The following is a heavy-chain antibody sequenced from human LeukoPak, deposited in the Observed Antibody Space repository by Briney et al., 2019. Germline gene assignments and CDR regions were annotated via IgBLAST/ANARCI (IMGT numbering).Heavy chain of an antibody. D-gene: IGHD3-10*01. CDR1: GGSISSYY. J-gene: IGHJ4*02. Sequence: SETLSLTCTVSGGSISSYYWSWIRQPPGRGLEWIGYIYYSGSTNYNPSLKSRVTMSVDTSKNQFSLKLSSETAADTAVYYCARVSLVRGAPDYYFDYWGQGTLVTVSS. V-gene: IGHV4-59*12. CDR2: IYYSGST. CDR3: ARVSLVRGAPDYYFDY.